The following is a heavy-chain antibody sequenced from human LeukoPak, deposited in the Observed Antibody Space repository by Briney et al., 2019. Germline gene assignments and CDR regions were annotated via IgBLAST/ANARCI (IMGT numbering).Heavy chain of an antibody. CDR2: IYSGGST. J-gene: IGHJ6*03. CDR3: ARERYCSSTSCSSYYMDV. D-gene: IGHD2-2*01. V-gene: IGHV3-66*01. Sequence: PGGSLRLSCAASGFTVSSNYMSWVRQAPGKGLEWVSVIYSGGSTYYADSVKGRFTISRDNSKNTLYLQMNSLRAEDTAVYYCARERYCSSTSCSSYYMDVWGKGTTVTVSS. CDR1: GFTVSSNY.